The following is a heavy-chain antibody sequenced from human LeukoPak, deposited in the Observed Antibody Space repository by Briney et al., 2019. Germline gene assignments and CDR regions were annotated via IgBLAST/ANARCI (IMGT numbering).Heavy chain of an antibody. J-gene: IGHJ3*02. Sequence: GESLQISCKGSGYSFTSYWIGWVRQMPGKGLEWMGIIYPGDSDTRYSPSFQGQVTISADKSISTAYLQWSSLKASDTAMYYCARSITMVRGDPPAFDIWGQGTMVTVSS. D-gene: IGHD3-10*01. CDR3: ARSITMVRGDPPAFDI. CDR2: IYPGDSDT. CDR1: GYSFTSYW. V-gene: IGHV5-51*01.